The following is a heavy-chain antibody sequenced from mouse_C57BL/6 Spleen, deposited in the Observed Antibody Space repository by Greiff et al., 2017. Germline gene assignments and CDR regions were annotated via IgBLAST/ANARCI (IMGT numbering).Heavy chain of an antibody. J-gene: IGHJ3*01. CDR2: IYPGDGDT. D-gene: IGHD1-1*01. V-gene: IGHV1-80*01. CDR3: AREEMYYYGSSYWFAY. CDR1: GYAFRSYW. Sequence: QVQLKQSGAELVKPGASVKISCKASGYAFRSYWMNWVKQRPGKGLEWIGQIYPGDGDTNYNGKFKGKATLTADKSSSTAYMQLSRLTSEDSAVYFCAREEMYYYGSSYWFAYWGQGTLVTVSA.